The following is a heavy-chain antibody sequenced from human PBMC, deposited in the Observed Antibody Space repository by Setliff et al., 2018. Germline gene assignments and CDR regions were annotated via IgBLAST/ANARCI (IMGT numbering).Heavy chain of an antibody. CDR3: ARDLLPSSFDI. J-gene: IGHJ3*02. CDR2: INVNVDST. Sequence: GGSLRLSCAASGFTFRTSAMNWVRQAPGKGLGWVAYINVNVDSTYYADSVKGRVYISRDEAKGTVYLQKNSLRAEDTAVYYCARDLLPSSFDIWGQGTMVTVSS. D-gene: IGHD2-15*01. CDR1: GFTFRTSA. V-gene: IGHV3-48*01.